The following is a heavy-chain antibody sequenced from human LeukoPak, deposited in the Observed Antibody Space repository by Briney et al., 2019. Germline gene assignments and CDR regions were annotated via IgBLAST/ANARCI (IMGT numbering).Heavy chain of an antibody. CDR3: ARVGIAAALDY. CDR1: GFTFSSYG. D-gene: IGHD6-13*01. J-gene: IGHJ4*02. CDR2: IWYDGSNK. V-gene: IGHV3-33*01. Sequence: PGRSLRLSWAASGFTFSSYGMHWVRQAPGKGLEWVAVIWYDGSNKYYADSVKGRFTISRDNSKNTLYLQMNSLRAEDTAVYYCARVGIAAALDYRGQGTLVTVSS.